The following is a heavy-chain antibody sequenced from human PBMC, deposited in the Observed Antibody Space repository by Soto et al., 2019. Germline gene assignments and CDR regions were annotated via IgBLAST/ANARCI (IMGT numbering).Heavy chain of an antibody. V-gene: IGHV4-34*01. D-gene: IGHD5-12*01. CDR3: ARPVGGYAGRFDY. J-gene: IGHJ4*02. CDR1: GGSFSGYY. Sequence: SETLSLTCAVYGGSFSGYYWSWIRQPPGKGLEWIGEINHSGSTNYNPSLKSRVTISVDTSKNQFSLKLSSVTAADTAVYYCARPVGGYAGRFDYWGQGTLVTVSS. CDR2: INHSGST.